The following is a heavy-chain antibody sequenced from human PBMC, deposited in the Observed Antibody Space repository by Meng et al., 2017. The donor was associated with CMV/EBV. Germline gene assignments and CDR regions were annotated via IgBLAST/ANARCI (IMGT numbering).Heavy chain of an antibody. CDR2: INHSGST. CDR3: ARALSIAARPGQFYYYGMDV. D-gene: IGHD6-6*01. J-gene: IGHJ6*02. CDR1: GGSFSGYY. V-gene: IGHV4-34*01. Sequence: GSLRLSCAVYGGSFSGYYWSWIRQPPGKGLEWIGEINHSGSTNYNPSLKSRVTISVDTSKNQCSLKLSSVTAADTAVYYCARALSIAARPGQFYYYGMDVWGQGTTVTVSS.